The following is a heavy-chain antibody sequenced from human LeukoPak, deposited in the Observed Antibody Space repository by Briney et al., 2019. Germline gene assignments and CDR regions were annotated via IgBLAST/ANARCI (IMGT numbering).Heavy chain of an antibody. D-gene: IGHD6-13*01. CDR2: INPSGGST. V-gene: IGHV1-46*03. J-gene: IGHJ4*02. CDR1: GYTFTSYY. CDR3: ARDISSWYKMQYYFDY. Sequence: ASVKVSSKASGYTFTSYYMHWVRQAPGQGLEWMEIINPSGGSTSYAQKFQGRVTMTRDTSTSTVYMELSSLRSEDTAVYYCARDISSWYKMQYYFDYWGQGTLVTVSS.